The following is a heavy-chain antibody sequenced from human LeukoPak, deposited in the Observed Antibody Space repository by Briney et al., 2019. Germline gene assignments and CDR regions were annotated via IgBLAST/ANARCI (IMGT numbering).Heavy chain of an antibody. Sequence: PSETLSLTCTVSGGSISSGSYYWSWIRQPAGKGLEWFGRIYTSGSTNYNPPLKSRVTISVDTSKNQFSLKLSSVTAADTAVYYCARDGYNYRRFDYWGQGTLVTVSS. CDR1: GGSISSGSYY. CDR3: ARDGYNYRRFDY. D-gene: IGHD5-24*01. J-gene: IGHJ4*02. V-gene: IGHV4-61*02. CDR2: IYTSGST.